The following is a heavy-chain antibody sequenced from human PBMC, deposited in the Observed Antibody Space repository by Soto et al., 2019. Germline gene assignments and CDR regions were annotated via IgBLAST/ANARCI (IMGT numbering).Heavy chain of an antibody. CDR3: AQFHGLGIYSPWFDP. CDR2: VRVSDSRT. V-gene: IGHV3-23*01. Sequence: EVQLLESGGGLVQPGGSLRLSCVASGIIFGSYDMSWVRQAPGKGLEWVSAVRVSDSRTFYADYVRGRFTISRDNSKNTLYLQMNSVRAEDTAVYYCAQFHGLGIYSPWFDPWGQGTLITVSS. D-gene: IGHD3-10*01. CDR1: GIIFGSYD. J-gene: IGHJ5*02.